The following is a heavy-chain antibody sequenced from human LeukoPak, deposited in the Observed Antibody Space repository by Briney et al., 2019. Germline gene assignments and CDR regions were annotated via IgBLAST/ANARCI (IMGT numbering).Heavy chain of an antibody. D-gene: IGHD6-13*01. CDR3: ARGNFRYSSSWYGAYYFDY. CDR1: GGSFSGYY. CDR2: INHSGST. J-gene: IGHJ4*02. V-gene: IGHV4-34*01. Sequence: SETLSLTCAVYGGSFSGYYWSWIRQPPGKGLEWIGEINHSGSTNYNPSLKSRVTISVDTSKNQFSLKLSSVTAADTAVYYCARGNFRYSSSWYGAYYFDYWGQGTWSPSPQ.